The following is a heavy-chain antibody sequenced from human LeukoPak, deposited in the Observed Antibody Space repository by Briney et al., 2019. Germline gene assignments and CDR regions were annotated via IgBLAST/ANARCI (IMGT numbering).Heavy chain of an antibody. CDR2: IWYDGSNK. CDR3: ARDFETHYYDSSGYWGLDY. D-gene: IGHD3-22*01. V-gene: IGHV3-33*01. CDR1: GFTFSSYG. Sequence: GGSLRLSCAAPGFTFSSYGMHWVRQAPGKGLEWVAVIWYDGSNKYHADSVKGRFTISRDNSKNTLYLQMNSLRAEDTAVYYCARDFETHYYDSSGYWGLDYWGQGTLVTVSS. J-gene: IGHJ4*02.